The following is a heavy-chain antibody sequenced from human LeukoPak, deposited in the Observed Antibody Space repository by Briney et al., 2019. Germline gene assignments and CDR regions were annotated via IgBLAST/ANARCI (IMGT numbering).Heavy chain of an antibody. Sequence: GGSLRLSCTASGFTLSNYWMTWVRQAPGKGLEWVAKIEKDGSATYYVDSMKGRFTISRDNSKNTLYLLMNNLRAEDTAVYYCARAQRGDYMDVWGKGTTVTISS. CDR3: ARAQRGDYMDV. V-gene: IGHV3-7*03. CDR2: IEKDGSAT. J-gene: IGHJ6*03. CDR1: GFTLSNYW. D-gene: IGHD6-25*01.